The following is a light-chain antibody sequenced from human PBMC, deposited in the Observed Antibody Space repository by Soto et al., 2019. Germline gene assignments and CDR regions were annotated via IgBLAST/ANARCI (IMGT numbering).Light chain of an antibody. CDR1: HGVSSY. CDR2: DAS. Sequence: EIVLTQSPATLSLSPGERATLSCRASHGVSSYLAWYQQKPGQAPRLLIYDASNSAPGIPARFSGSGSGTDFALTISSVEPDDFAVDYCQQSSNWPQVTFGGGTKVEIK. J-gene: IGKJ4*01. CDR3: QQSSNWPQVT. V-gene: IGKV3-11*01.